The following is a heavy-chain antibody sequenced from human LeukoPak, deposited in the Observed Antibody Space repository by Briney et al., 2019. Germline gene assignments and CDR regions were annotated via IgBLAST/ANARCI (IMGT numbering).Heavy chain of an antibody. V-gene: IGHV4-59*01. CDR2: IYNSGST. CDR3: ARGIESYGDYGY. CDR1: GGSISGSY. Sequence: PSETLSLTGTVSGGSISGSYWIWLRQPPGKGLEWIAYIYNSGSTNYNPSLKSLITISIDQSKHQFSLKLSSLTAADPAIYYCARGIESYGDYGYWGQGILVTVSS. D-gene: IGHD4-17*01. J-gene: IGHJ4*02.